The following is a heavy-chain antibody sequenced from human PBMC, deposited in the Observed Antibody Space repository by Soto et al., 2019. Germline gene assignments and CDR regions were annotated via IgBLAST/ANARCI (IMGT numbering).Heavy chain of an antibody. J-gene: IGHJ4*02. D-gene: IGHD3-9*01. CDR3: ARPPGYISDWYYFDL. CDR1: GYSFIDYY. Sequence: VASVKVSCRASGYSFIDYYMHWVRQAPGQGFEWMGRISPKSGGTNYAQKFEGRVTMTWDTSLNTAYMELSSLISEDTAVYYCARPPGYISDWYYFDLWGQGTLVTVSS. V-gene: IGHV1-2*02. CDR2: ISPKSGGT.